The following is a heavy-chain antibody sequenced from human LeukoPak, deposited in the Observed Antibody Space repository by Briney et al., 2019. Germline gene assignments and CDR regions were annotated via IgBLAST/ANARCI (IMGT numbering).Heavy chain of an antibody. CDR1: GFTFSSYS. Sequence: GGSLRLSCAASGFTFSSYSMNWVRQAPGKGLEWVSSINILSNYIYYADSVKGRFTISRDNAKNSLYLQMNRLIAEDTAVYYCARDSHSSSWYSEFDYWGQGTLVTVSS. CDR2: INILSNYI. J-gene: IGHJ4*02. V-gene: IGHV3-21*01. D-gene: IGHD6-13*01. CDR3: ARDSHSSSWYSEFDY.